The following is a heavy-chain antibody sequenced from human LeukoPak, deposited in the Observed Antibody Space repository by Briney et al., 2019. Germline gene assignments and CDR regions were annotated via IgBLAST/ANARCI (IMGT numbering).Heavy chain of an antibody. CDR3: TRRYSSGWYGEALFDY. V-gene: IGHV3-73*01. Sequence: GGSLRLSCAASGFTFSSYSMNWVRQASGKGLEWVGRIRSKANSYATAYAASVKGRFTISRDDSKNTAYLQMNSLKTEDTAVYYCTRRYSSGWYGEALFDYWGQGTLVTVSS. CDR1: GFTFSSYS. CDR2: IRSKANSYAT. J-gene: IGHJ4*02. D-gene: IGHD6-19*01.